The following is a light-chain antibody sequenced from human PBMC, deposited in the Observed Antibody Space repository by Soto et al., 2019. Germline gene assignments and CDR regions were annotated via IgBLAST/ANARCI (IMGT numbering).Light chain of an antibody. V-gene: IGKV3-15*01. CDR1: QSVSSS. Sequence: EIVVTQSPATLSVSPGERVTHSCRASQSVSSSLAWYQQRPGQAPRLLIYDTSTRAAGIAARFSGSGSGTEFTLTISSLQSEDSAVYYCQQYVHWPPGAFGQGTKVDNK. J-gene: IGKJ1*01. CDR3: QQYVHWPPGA. CDR2: DTS.